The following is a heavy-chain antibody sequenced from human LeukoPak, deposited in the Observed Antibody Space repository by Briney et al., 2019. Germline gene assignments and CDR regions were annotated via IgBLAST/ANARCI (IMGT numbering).Heavy chain of an antibody. CDR2: ISYDGSNK. Sequence: PGRSLRLSCAASGFTFSSYAMHWVRQAPGKGLEWVAVISYDGSNKYYADSVKGRFTISRDNSKNTLYLQMNSLRAEDTAVYYCARGLGVVVIHFDYWGQGTLVTVSS. J-gene: IGHJ4*02. CDR3: ARGLGVVVIHFDY. CDR1: GFTFSSYA. V-gene: IGHV3-30*04. D-gene: IGHD2-21*01.